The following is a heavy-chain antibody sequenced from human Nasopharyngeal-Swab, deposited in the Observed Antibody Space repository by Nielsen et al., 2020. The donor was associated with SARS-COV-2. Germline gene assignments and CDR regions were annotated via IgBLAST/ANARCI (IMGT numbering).Heavy chain of an antibody. CDR3: ASRYYDFWSGYPSAFDI. V-gene: IGHV1-8*01. J-gene: IGHJ3*02. D-gene: IGHD3-3*01. Sequence: WGRQAPGQGVEGMGWMNPNSGNTGYAQKFQGRVTMTRNTSISAAYMELSSLRSEDTAVYYCASRYYDFWSGYPSAFDIWGQGTMVTVSS. CDR2: MNPNSGNT.